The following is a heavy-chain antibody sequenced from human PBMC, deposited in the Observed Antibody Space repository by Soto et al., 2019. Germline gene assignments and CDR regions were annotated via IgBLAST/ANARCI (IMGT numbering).Heavy chain of an antibody. D-gene: IGHD5-12*01. CDR2: IIPIFGTA. J-gene: IGHJ5*02. V-gene: IGHV1-69*12. CDR3: ARPLGATIRGGFDP. Sequence: QVQLVQSGAEVKKPGSSVKVSCKASGGTFSSYAISWVRQAPGQGLEWMGGIIPIFGTANYAQKFQGRVTIPAAESPRTAYMELSSLRSEDTAVYYCARPLGATIRGGFDPWGQGTLVTVSS. CDR1: GGTFSSYA.